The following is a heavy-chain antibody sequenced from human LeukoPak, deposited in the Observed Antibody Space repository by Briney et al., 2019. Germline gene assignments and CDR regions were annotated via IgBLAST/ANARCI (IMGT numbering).Heavy chain of an antibody. D-gene: IGHD6-13*01. CDR2: INTDGSST. CDR3: ARDLVEEQQLVLPTTYD. J-gene: IGHJ4*02. CDR1: GFTFSSYW. Sequence: GGCLRLSCAASGFTFSSYWMHWVRQAPGKGLVWVSRINTDGSSTSYADSVKGRFTISRDNAKNTLYLQMNSLRAEDTAVYYCARDLVEEQQLVLPTTYDWGQGTLVTVSS. V-gene: IGHV3-74*01.